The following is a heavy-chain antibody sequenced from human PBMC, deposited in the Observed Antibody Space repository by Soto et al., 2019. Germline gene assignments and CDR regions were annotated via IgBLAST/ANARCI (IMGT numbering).Heavy chain of an antibody. Sequence: QVQLLDSGGGLVKPGGCLRLSCAASGFTVSGNYMGWIRQPPGKGLEWISYISGDSSDTEHADSVKGRFTISRDNAKNSLYLQMNSLRAEDTAVYFCATGQQVRMADIWGQGTMVTVSS. J-gene: IGHJ3*02. V-gene: IGHV3-11*03. D-gene: IGHD6-13*01. CDR1: GFTVSGNY. CDR3: ATGQQVRMADI. CDR2: ISGDSSDT.